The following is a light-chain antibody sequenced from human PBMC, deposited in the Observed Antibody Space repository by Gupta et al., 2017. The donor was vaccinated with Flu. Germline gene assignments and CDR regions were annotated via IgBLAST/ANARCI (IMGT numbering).Light chain of an antibody. V-gene: IGKV3-20*01. CDR2: GSS. J-gene: IGKJ1*01. Sequence: EIVLTPSPGTLSLSPGERATLSCRASQSLSANFLAWYQQKPGQAPRLLMYGSSSRATGIPDRFSGSGSGTDFTLTISRLEPEDAAVYYCQRHGGSPKWAFGQGTKVEIK. CDR3: QRHGGSPKWA. CDR1: QSLSANF.